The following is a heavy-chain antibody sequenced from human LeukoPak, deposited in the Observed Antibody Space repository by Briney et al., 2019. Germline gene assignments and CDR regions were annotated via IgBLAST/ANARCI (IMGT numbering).Heavy chain of an antibody. CDR2: IIPIFGTA. CDR1: GYTFSSYD. CDR3: ARKPTDAFDI. Sequence: SVKVSCKASGYTFSSYDITWVRQAPGQGLEWMGGIIPIFGTANYAQKLQGRVTITADESTSTAYMELSSLRSEDTAVYYCARKPTDAFDIWGQGIMVTVSS. V-gene: IGHV1-69*13. J-gene: IGHJ3*02.